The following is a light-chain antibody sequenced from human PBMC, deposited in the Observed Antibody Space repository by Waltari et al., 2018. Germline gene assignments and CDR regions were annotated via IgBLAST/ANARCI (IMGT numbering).Light chain of an antibody. CDR1: QSVSSSY. J-gene: IGKJ2*01. V-gene: IGKV3-20*01. CDR3: QQYGSSPLYT. CDR2: GAS. Sequence: EIVLTQSPGTLSLSPGDRATLPCRASQSVSSSYLAWYQQKPGQAPRLLIYGASSRATGIPDRFSGSGSGTDFTLTISRLEPEDFAVYYCQQYGSSPLYTFGQGTKLEIK.